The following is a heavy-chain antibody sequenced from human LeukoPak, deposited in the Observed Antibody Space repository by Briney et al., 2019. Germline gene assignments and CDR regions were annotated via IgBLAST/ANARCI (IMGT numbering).Heavy chain of an antibody. D-gene: IGHD3-22*01. CDR3: AKDRRLYYYDRLAL. Sequence: PGGSLRLSCAASGFTSSSYGMHWVRQAPGKGLEWVAVISYDGSNKYYANSVKGRFTISRDNSKNTLYLQMNSLRAEDTAVYYCAKDRRLYYYDRLALWGQGTLVTVSS. V-gene: IGHV3-30*18. CDR2: ISYDGSNK. J-gene: IGHJ4*02. CDR1: GFTSSSYG.